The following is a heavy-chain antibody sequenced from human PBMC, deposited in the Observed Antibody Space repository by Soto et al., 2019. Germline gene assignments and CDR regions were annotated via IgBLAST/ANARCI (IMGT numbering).Heavy chain of an antibody. D-gene: IGHD2-2*01. CDR2: VSNDGKV. CDR1: IGPIASAVG. J-gene: IGHJ5*02. V-gene: IGHV4-4*02. Sequence: VFLREWGESLGDPWKPLSLFCVVSIGPIASAVGGIWIRTPQGKGLGGIGEVSNDGKVNYNPSLRSRLNISADKSRNQLSLTLTSVTAADTAIYYCAGDREFSRGYFDPWGQGTLVTVSS. CDR3: AGDREFSRGYFDP.